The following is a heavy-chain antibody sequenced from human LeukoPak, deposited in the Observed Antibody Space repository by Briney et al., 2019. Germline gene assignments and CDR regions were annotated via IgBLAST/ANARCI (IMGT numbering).Heavy chain of an antibody. J-gene: IGHJ4*02. CDR3: AREVYSSTWFDL. D-gene: IGHD6-13*01. V-gene: IGHV3-66*01. CDR2: IYAGGNT. Sequence: GGSLRLSCAAPGFTLNTNYMNWVRQVPGKGLEWVSVIYAGGNTYYADSVKERFTISRDNSRNTLYLQMNSLRGDDTAVHYCAREVYSSTWFDLWGQGTLVTVSS. CDR1: GFTLNTNY.